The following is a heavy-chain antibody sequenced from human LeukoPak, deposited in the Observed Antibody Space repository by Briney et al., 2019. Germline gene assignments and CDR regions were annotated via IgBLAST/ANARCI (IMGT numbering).Heavy chain of an antibody. D-gene: IGHD6-19*01. CDR2: ISSSSYT. J-gene: IGHJ4*02. CDR1: GFTFSDYY. Sequence: GGSLRLSCAASGFTFSDYYMSWIRQAPGKGLEWVSYISSSSYTNYADSVKGRFTISRDNAKNSLYLQMNSLRAEDTAVYYCATSRRWDSSGPFDYWGQGTLVTVSS. CDR3: ATSRRWDSSGPFDY. V-gene: IGHV3-11*06.